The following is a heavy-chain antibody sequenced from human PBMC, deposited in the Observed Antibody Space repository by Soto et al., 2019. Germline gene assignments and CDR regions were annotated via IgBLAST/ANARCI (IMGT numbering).Heavy chain of an antibody. V-gene: IGHV3-30*03. CDR2: ISYDGSNK. CDR1: GFTFSSYG. J-gene: IGHJ5*02. CDR3: ARGVYDILTGYPHFDP. Sequence: QVQLVESGGGVVQPGRSLRLSCAASGFTFSSYGMHWVRQAPGKGLEWVAVISYDGSNKYYADSVKGRFTISRDNSKNTLYLQMNSLRAEDTAVYYCARGVYDILTGYPHFDPWGQGTLVTVSS. D-gene: IGHD3-9*01.